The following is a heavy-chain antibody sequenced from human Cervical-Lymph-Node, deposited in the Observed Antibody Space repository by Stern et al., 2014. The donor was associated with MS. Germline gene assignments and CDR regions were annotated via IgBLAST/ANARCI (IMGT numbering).Heavy chain of an antibody. D-gene: IGHD3-10*01. V-gene: IGHV1-46*01. J-gene: IGHJ4*02. CDR1: GYTFTNYY. Sequence: QVQLMQSGAEVKKPGASVKVSCKASGYTFTNYYVHWVRQARGQGLEWMGIINPLGGRTAYAQRFQGRVTLTRDTSTSTVYMEMRSLTFDDTAVYYCARVGSGSGSHYWGQGTLVTVS. CDR3: ARVGSGSGSHY. CDR2: INPLGGRT.